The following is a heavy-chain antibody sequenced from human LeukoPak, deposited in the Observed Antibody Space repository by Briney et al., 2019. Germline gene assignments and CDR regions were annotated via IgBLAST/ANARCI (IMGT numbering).Heavy chain of an antibody. V-gene: IGHV4-34*01. CDR2: INHSGST. CDR1: GGSFSGYY. D-gene: IGHD2-2*01. J-gene: IGHJ4*02. CDR3: ARVGSSTRRVYY. Sequence: SETLSLTCAVYGGSFSGYYWSWIRQPPGKGLEWIGEINHSGSTNYNPSLKSRVTISVDTPKNQFSLKLSSVTAADTAVNYCARVGSSTRRVYYWGQGTLVTVSS.